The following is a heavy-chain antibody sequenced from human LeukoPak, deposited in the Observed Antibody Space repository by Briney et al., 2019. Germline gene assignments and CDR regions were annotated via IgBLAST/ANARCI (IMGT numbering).Heavy chain of an antibody. V-gene: IGHV3-33*07. J-gene: IGHJ4*02. Sequence: TGGSLRLSCAASGFIFNNYGMYWVRQAPGKGLEWVAVIWYDGSNKYYADSVKGRFTMSRDNSRNILYLQMNSLRAEDTAVYYCARDTEVDCSTTSCFPFDFWGQGILVTVSS. CDR3: ARDTEVDCSTTSCFPFDF. D-gene: IGHD2-2*01. CDR2: IWYDGSNK. CDR1: GFIFNNYG.